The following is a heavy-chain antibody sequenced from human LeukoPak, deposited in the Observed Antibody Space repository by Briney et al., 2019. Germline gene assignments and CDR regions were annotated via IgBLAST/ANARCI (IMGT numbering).Heavy chain of an antibody. Sequence: GGSLTLSCAASGFTFSSYSMNWVRQAPGKGLEWVSSISSSSSYIYYADSVKGRFTISRDNAKNSLYLQMNSLRAEDTAVYYCARDEVARLPLDYWGQGTLVTVSS. CDR2: ISSSSSYI. V-gene: IGHV3-21*01. CDR1: GFTFSSYS. J-gene: IGHJ4*02. D-gene: IGHD6-25*01. CDR3: ARDEVARLPLDY.